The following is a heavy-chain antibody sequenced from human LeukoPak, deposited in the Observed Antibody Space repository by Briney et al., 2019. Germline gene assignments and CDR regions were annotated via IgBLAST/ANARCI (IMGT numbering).Heavy chain of an antibody. J-gene: IGHJ5*02. CDR3: ARDGGP. V-gene: IGHV1-18*01. CDR2: IGTYSANT. D-gene: IGHD3-16*01. CDR1: GYPFLSYG. Sequence: ASVKVSCKASGYPFLSYGINWVRQAPGQGHEWRGWIGTYSANTAYAPSFQGRVTMTTDTSTSTVYMELRSLTSDDTAMYYCARDGGPWGQGTLVTVSS.